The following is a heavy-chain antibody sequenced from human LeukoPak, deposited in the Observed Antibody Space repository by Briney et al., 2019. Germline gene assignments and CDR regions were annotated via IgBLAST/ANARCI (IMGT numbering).Heavy chain of an antibody. CDR1: GYSFNDYY. CDR2: ISPNSGGT. CDR3: ARNYGGTSKYFDY. V-gene: IGHV1-2*02. Sequence: ASVKVSCKASGYSFNDYYIHWVRQAPGQGLEWMGWISPNSGGTNYAQNFQGRVTMTSDTSITTAYMELSGLTSDDTALYYCARNYGGTSKYFDYWGQGTLVTVSS. J-gene: IGHJ4*02. D-gene: IGHD4-23*01.